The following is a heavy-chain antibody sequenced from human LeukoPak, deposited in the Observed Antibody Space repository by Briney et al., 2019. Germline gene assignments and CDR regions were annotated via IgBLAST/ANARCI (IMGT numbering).Heavy chain of an antibody. CDR3: ARGRPGYHFDY. V-gene: IGHV1-18*01. J-gene: IGHJ4*02. CDR2: ISAYNGNT. CDR1: GYTLTELS. D-gene: IGHD6-13*01. Sequence: ASVKVSCKVSGYTLTELSMHWVRQAPGKGLEWMGWISAYNGNTNYAQKLQGRVTMTTDTSTSTAYMELRSLRSDDTAVYYCARGRPGYHFDYWGQGTLVTVSS.